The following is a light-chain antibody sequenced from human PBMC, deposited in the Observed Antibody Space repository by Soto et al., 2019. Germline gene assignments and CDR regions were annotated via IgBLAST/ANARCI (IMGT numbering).Light chain of an antibody. J-gene: IGLJ2*01. V-gene: IGLV1-44*01. CDR3: AAWDDSLNGPV. Sequence: QSVLTQPPSASGTRGQRVTISCSGGSSNIGRNTVNWYQHLPGTAPKLLIYTNTQRPSGVPDRFSGSKSGTSTSLAISGLQSEDEADYYCAAWDDSLNGPVFGGGTKLTVL. CDR2: TNT. CDR1: SSNIGRNT.